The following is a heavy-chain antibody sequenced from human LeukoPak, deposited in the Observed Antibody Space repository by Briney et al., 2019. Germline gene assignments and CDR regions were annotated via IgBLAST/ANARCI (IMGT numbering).Heavy chain of an antibody. CDR2: INHSGST. D-gene: IGHD3-22*01. CDR1: GGSFSGYY. V-gene: IGHV4-34*01. CDR3: AFQYYYDSSGYQN. J-gene: IGHJ4*02. Sequence: SETLSLTCAVYGGSFSGYYWSWIRQPPGKGLEWIGEINHSGSTNYNPSLKSRVTISVDTSKDQFSLKLSSVTAADTAVYYCAFQYYYDSSGYQNWGQGTLVTVSS.